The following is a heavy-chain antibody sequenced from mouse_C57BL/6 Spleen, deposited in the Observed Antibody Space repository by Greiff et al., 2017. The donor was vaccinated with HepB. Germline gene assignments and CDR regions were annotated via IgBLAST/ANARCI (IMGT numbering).Heavy chain of an antibody. CDR2: ISNGGGST. Sequence: EVMLVESGGGLVQPGGSLKLSCAASGFTFSDYYMYWVRQTPEKRLEWVAYISNGGGSTYYPDTVKGRFTISRDNAKNTLYLQMSRLKSEDTAMYYCASSYYYGSWGQGTLVTVSA. J-gene: IGHJ3*01. D-gene: IGHD1-1*01. CDR3: ASSYYYGS. V-gene: IGHV5-12*01. CDR1: GFTFSDYY.